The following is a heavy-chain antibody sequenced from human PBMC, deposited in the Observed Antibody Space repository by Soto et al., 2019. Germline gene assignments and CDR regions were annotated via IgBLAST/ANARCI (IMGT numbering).Heavy chain of an antibody. CDR3: AREDIVVVPAAIRPAYCYYGMDV. CDR1: GGTFSSYA. CDR2: IIPIFGTA. V-gene: IGHV1-69*06. Sequence: SVKVSCKASGGTFSSYAISWVRQAPGQGLEWMGGIIPIFGTANYAQKFQGRVTITADKSTSTAYMELSSLRSEDTAVYYCAREDIVVVPAAIRPAYCYYGMDVWGQGTTVTVSS. J-gene: IGHJ6*02. D-gene: IGHD2-2*02.